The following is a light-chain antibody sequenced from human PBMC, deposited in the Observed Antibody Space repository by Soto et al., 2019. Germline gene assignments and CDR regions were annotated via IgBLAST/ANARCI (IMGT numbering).Light chain of an antibody. CDR2: EVS. CDR1: NSDVGTYNL. V-gene: IGLV2-23*02. CDR3: CSYADINTLL. J-gene: IGLJ2*01. Sequence: QSVLTQPASVSGSPGQSINISCTGTNSDVGTYNLVSWYQQHPGEAPKLMIYEVSKRPSGVSNRFSASKSGNTASLTISGLQAEDEADYYCCSYADINTLLFGGGTKLTVL.